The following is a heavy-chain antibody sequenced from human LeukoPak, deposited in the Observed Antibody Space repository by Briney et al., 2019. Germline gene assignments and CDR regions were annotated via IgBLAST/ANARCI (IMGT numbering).Heavy chain of an antibody. CDR3: ARDPHYGSGSYYRPHYGMDV. J-gene: IGHJ6*02. CDR2: ISYDGSNK. D-gene: IGHD3-10*01. Sequence: GGSLRLSCAASGFTFSSYAMHWVRQAPGKGLEWVAVISYDGSNKYYADSVKGRFTISRDNSKNTLYLQMNSLRAEDTAVYYCARDPHYGSGSYYRPHYGMDVWGQGTTVTVSS. V-gene: IGHV3-30-3*01. CDR1: GFTFSSYA.